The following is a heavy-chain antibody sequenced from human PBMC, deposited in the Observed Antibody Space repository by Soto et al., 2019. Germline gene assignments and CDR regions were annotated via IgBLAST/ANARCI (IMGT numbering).Heavy chain of an antibody. J-gene: IGHJ4*02. D-gene: IGHD3-16*02. CDR3: AEGSRFVILPAYLAFAF. Sequence: GGSLRLSCSVSGFPFSNYAMSWVRQAPGKGLEWVSSNSGGGGGTHYADSMKGRFTTSRDNSKNTLHLEISRLRADDTAVSYFAEGSRFVILPAYLAFAFWGQVSLVAVSS. CDR2: NSGGGGGT. V-gene: IGHV3-23*01. CDR1: GFPFSNYA.